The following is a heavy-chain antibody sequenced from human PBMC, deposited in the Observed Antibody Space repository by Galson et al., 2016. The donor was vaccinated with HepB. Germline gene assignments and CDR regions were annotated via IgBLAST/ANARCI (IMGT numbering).Heavy chain of an antibody. J-gene: IGHJ5*02. Sequence: SETLSLTCTVSGGSISGRNYYWGWIRQPPGKGLEWIGSLFYSGTAYYSPSFKSRVTMSLDTSKNQFSLTLTSVTAADTAMYYCVRHSGFVYGQSLYTTWFDPWGQGTLVTVSS. CDR1: GGSISGRNYY. D-gene: IGHD4-17*01. CDR2: LFYSGTA. V-gene: IGHV4-39*01. CDR3: VRHSGFVYGQSLYTTWFDP.